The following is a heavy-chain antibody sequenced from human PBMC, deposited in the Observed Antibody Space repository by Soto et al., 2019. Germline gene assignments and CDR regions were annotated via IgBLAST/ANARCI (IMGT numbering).Heavy chain of an antibody. CDR1: GFTVSSNY. CDR2: IYSAGNT. CDR3: AKPLRPYYYYGMDV. Sequence: PGGSLRLSCAASGFTVSSNYMSWVRQAPGKGLEWISIIYSAGNTYYADSVKGRFTISRDNSKNTLYLQMNSLRAEDTAVYYCAKPLRPYYYYGMDVWGQGTTVTVSS. D-gene: IGHD4-17*01. J-gene: IGHJ6*02. V-gene: IGHV3-66*04.